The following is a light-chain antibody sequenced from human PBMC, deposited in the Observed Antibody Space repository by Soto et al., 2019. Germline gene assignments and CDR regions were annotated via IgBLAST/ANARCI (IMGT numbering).Light chain of an antibody. CDR3: QQYNKLPQT. J-gene: IGKJ1*01. V-gene: IGKV3-15*01. Sequence: IGMTQSPATLSVSPGERDTHSSMASQSVSIDLAWYQQKPGQAPRLLIYGASTRATDIPPSFTGSGSGTEFTLTISSLQSEDIAVYYCQQYNKLPQTFGQGTKVDIK. CDR2: GAS. CDR1: QSVSID.